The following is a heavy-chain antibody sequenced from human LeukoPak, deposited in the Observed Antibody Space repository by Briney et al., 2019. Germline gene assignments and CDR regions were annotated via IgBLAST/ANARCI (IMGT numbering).Heavy chain of an antibody. CDR1: GFTFSSYR. Sequence: QPGGSLRLSCAASGFTFSSYRMHWVRQDPGKGLVWVSRINTDGSSTSYADSVKGRLTISRDNAKNTLYLQMNSLRAEDTAVYYCARDRIVVVPAAGGLFNWFDPWGQGTLVTVSS. CDR2: INTDGSST. V-gene: IGHV3-74*01. J-gene: IGHJ5*02. CDR3: ARDRIVVVPAAGGLFNWFDP. D-gene: IGHD2-2*01.